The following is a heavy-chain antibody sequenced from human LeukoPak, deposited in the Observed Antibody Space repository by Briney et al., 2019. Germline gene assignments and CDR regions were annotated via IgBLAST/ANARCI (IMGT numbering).Heavy chain of an antibody. CDR1: GFTFSSYW. D-gene: IGHD1-7*01. V-gene: IGHV3-74*01. Sequence: GGSLRLSCAASGFTFSSYWMHWVRQAPGKGLVWVSRINGDGSSTSYADSVKGRFTISRDNAKNTLYLQMNSLRAEDTAVYYCARGDSEKRITGTTFVYYYYYMDVWGKGTTVTVSS. J-gene: IGHJ6*03. CDR2: INGDGSST. CDR3: ARGDSEKRITGTTFVYYYYYMDV.